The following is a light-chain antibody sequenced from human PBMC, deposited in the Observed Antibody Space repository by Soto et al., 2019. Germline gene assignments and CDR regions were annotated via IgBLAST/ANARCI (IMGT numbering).Light chain of an antibody. CDR3: QHRMKGPRT. V-gene: IGKV3-11*01. Sequence: IVMTQSPATLSLSPGERATLSXRASHSVSSYLMWYQQKPGXTPRXXXYDXSNRASGSPARFSGSGSETDFTRTISSRDPYDCESYYWQHRMKGPRTFGQGTRLDIK. J-gene: IGKJ5*01. CDR1: HSVSSY. CDR2: DXS.